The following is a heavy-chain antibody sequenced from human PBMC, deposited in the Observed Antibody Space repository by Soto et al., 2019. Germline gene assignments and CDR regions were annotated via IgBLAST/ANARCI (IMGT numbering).Heavy chain of an antibody. Sequence: EVQLLESGGSLVQPGGSLRLTCAASGFTFRTYAMSWVRQAPGEGLEWVAGLFGSGGGISYADSVKGRFTISRDNSKNMLYLQMNSLRAEDTAVYYCAKARQPDGRWPFDHWGRGTLVTVSS. V-gene: IGHV3-23*01. J-gene: IGHJ4*02. D-gene: IGHD2-8*01. CDR2: LFGSGGGI. CDR1: GFTFRTYA. CDR3: AKARQPDGRWPFDH.